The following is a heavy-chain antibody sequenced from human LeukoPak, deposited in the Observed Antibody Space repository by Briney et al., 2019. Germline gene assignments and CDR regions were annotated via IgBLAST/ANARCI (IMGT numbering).Heavy chain of an antibody. Sequence: PGGSLRLSCAASRFTFSSYGMHWVRQAPGKGLEWVAVIWYDGSNKYYADSVKGRFTISRDNSKNTLYLQMNSLRAEDTAVYYCAKDLTTFWSAYFDYWGQGTLVTVSS. CDR1: RFTFSSYG. V-gene: IGHV3-30*02. D-gene: IGHD3-3*01. CDR3: AKDLTTFWSAYFDY. J-gene: IGHJ4*02. CDR2: IWYDGSNK.